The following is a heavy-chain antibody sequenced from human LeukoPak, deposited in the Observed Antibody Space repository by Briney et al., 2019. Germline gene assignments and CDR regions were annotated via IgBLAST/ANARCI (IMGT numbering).Heavy chain of an antibody. Sequence: SETLSLTCTVSGGSISSYYWSWIRQPPGKGLEWIGYIYTSGSTNYNPSLKSRVTISVDTSENQFSLKLSSVTAADTAVYYCARGPYYYGSGNPYNRFNVVYWGQGTLVTVSS. CDR2: IYTSGST. CDR1: GGSISSYY. D-gene: IGHD3-10*01. CDR3: ARGPYYYGSGNPYNRFNVVY. J-gene: IGHJ4*02. V-gene: IGHV4-4*08.